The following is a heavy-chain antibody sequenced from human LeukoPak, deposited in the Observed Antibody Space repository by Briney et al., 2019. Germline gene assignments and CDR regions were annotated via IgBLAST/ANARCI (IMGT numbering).Heavy chain of an antibody. D-gene: IGHD3-22*01. Sequence: GGSLRLSCAASGFTFSTYWMHWVRQGPGKGLVWVSRINSDGNSTTYADSVKGRFTISRDNAKNTLYLQMNSLRAEDTAVYYCARRGYYDSSGNGFDYWGQGTLVTVSS. CDR2: INSDGNST. CDR1: GFTFSTYW. V-gene: IGHV3-74*01. J-gene: IGHJ4*02. CDR3: ARRGYYDSSGNGFDY.